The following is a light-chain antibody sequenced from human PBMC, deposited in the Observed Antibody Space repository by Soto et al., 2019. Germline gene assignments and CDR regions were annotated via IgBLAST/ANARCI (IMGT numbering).Light chain of an antibody. J-gene: IGLJ3*02. V-gene: IGLV2-8*01. CDR2: EVS. Sequence: QSALTQPPSASGSPGQSVTISCTGTSSDVGGYNYVSWYQQRPGKAPKLMIFEVSKRPSGVPDRFSGDKSGNTASLTVSGLQAEDEADYYCTSYVGSNNLVFGGGTKLTVL. CDR1: SSDVGGYNY. CDR3: TSYVGSNNLV.